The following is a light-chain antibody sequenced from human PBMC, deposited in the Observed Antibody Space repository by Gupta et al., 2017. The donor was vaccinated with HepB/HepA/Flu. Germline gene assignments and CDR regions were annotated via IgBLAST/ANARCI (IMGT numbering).Light chain of an antibody. CDR3: RQPYSFPTS. J-gene: IGKJ2*03. CDR2: SAY. CDR1: QDINRW. Sequence: DIQMTQSPSSVSASVGDTVTITCRASQDINRWLAWYQQKPGEAPRLLIYSAYTLQSGVPSRFSGSGXGTXFTLTIXSLQPEESANYYCRQPYSFPTSFGXGTKLEIK. V-gene: IGKV1-12*01.